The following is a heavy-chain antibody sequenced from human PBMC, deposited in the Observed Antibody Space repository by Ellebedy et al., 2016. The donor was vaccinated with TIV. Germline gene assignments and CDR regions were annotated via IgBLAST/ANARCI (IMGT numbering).Heavy chain of an antibody. CDR3: AKFDGSNSGTYGMDV. J-gene: IGHJ6*02. CDR2: IGGRGGSI. D-gene: IGHD4-23*01. CDR1: GFTFSNSA. V-gene: IGHV3-23*01. Sequence: GGSLRLSCAASGFTFSNSAMSWVRQAPGKGLEWVSVIGGRGGSINYADSVKGRFTISRDNYRNMVFLEMNSLRAEDTAVYYCAKFDGSNSGTYGMDVWGQGTTVTVSS.